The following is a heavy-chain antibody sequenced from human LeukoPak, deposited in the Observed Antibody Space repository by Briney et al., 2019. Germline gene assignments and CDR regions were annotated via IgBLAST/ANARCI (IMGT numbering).Heavy chain of an antibody. CDR1: GFTFSDYE. Sequence: PGGSLRLSCAASGFTFSDYEMNWVRQAPGKGLEWFSYISSGGDTIYYADSVKGRFTISRDNAKNSLYLQMNSLRDEDTAVYFCARVLSGTYYVFDYWGQGTLVTVSS. CDR3: ARVLSGTYYVFDY. J-gene: IGHJ4*02. CDR2: ISSGGDTI. V-gene: IGHV3-48*03. D-gene: IGHD1-26*01.